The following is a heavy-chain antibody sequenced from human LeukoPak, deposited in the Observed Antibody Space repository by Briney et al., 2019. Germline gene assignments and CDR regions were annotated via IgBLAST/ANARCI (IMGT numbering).Heavy chain of an antibody. Sequence: PSETLSLTCTVSGYSISSGYYWGWIRQPPGKGLEWIGSIYHSGSTYYNPSLKSRVTISVDTSKNQFSLKLSSVTAADTAVYCCASLDYYDSSGRFDYWGQGTLVTVSS. CDR2: IYHSGST. CDR3: ASLDYYDSSGRFDY. J-gene: IGHJ4*02. CDR1: GYSISSGYY. D-gene: IGHD3-22*01. V-gene: IGHV4-38-2*02.